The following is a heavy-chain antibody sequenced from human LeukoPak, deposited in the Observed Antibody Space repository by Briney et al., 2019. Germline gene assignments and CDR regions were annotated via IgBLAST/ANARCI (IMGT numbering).Heavy chain of an antibody. CDR2: ISGSSTTI. J-gene: IGHJ4*02. CDR1: GFTFSSYT. D-gene: IGHD2-2*01. V-gene: IGHV3-48*02. CDR3: ARDVLSYGDSGVDY. Sequence: GGSLGLSCAASGFTFSSYTMTWVRQAPGKGLEWVSYISGSSTTIYYADSVKGRFTISRDNAKNSLYLQMNSLRDEDTAVYYCARDVLSYGDSGVDYWGQGTLVTVSS.